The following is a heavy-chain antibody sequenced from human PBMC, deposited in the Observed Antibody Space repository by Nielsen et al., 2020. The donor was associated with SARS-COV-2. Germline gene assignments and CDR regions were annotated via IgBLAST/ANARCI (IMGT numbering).Heavy chain of an antibody. CDR3: ARERDFWSGYKAFEI. J-gene: IGHJ3*02. D-gene: IGHD3-3*01. CDR2: IYYSGIT. CDR1: GASFSIYY. Sequence: SETLSLTCSVSGASFSIYYWSWIRQSPGKGLEWIGYIYYSGITNYNPSLESRVTISIDTSKHQFSLRLSSVTAADTAIYYCARERDFWSGYKAFEIWGQGTVVTVSS. V-gene: IGHV4-59*01.